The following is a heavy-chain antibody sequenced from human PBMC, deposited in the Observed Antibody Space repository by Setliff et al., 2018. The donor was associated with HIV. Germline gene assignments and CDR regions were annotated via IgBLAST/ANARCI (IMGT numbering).Heavy chain of an antibody. J-gene: IGHJ6*03. V-gene: IGHV3-7*03. D-gene: IGHD1-26*01. CDR3: TRNIGSGTYWGSWYYMDV. Sequence: GGSLRLSCAASGFTFSSYSMNWVRQAPGKGLEWVANIKKDGSHTYYVDSVKGRFTISRDTAKNSLFLQMNSLRAEDTAMYYCTRNIGSGTYWGSWYYMDVWGKGTTVTVSS. CDR1: GFTFSSYS. CDR2: IKKDGSHT.